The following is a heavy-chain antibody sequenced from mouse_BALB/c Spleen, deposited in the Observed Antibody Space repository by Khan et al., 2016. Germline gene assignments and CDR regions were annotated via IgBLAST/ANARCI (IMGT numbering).Heavy chain of an antibody. J-gene: IGHJ2*01. CDR2: INTYTGEP. CDR1: VYTFTNYG. Sequence: QIQLVQSGPELKKPGETVKISCKASVYTFTNYGMNWVMQAPGKGLKWMGWINTYTGEPTYADDFKGRFVLSLETSASTAYLQIKNLKNEDTATYFCARFYYGYIIDHWGQGTTFTVSS. V-gene: IGHV9-3-1*01. D-gene: IGHD2-2*01. CDR3: ARFYYGYIIDH.